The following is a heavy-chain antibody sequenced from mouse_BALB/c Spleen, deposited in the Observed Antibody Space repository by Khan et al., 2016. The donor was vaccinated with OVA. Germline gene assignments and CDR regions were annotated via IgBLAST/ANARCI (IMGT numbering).Heavy chain of an antibody. V-gene: IGHV3-2*02. CDR2: INYSGNT. CDR1: GYSITSEYA. J-gene: IGHJ3*01. CDR3: ARKDYYDYDPFPY. Sequence: EVQLQESGPGLVKPSQSLSLTCTVTGYSITSEYAWNWIRQFPGNKLEWKGYINYSGNTRFNPSLKSRTSITRDTSKNQFFLQLNSVTTEDTATYYCARKDYYDYDPFPYWGQGTLVTVSA. D-gene: IGHD2-4*01.